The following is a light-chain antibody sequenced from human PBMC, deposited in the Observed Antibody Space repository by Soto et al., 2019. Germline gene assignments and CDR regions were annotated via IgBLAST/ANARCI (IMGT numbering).Light chain of an antibody. CDR3: SSYTTSSTVV. CDR2: EVG. Sequence: QSALTQPASVSGSPGQSITISCTGTSSDVGPYNYVSWYQQHPGKAPKVMIYEVGNRPSGVSNRFSGSKSGNTASLTISGLQAEDEADYYCSSYTTSSTVVFGGGTQLTVL. V-gene: IGLV2-14*01. J-gene: IGLJ2*01. CDR1: SSDVGPYNY.